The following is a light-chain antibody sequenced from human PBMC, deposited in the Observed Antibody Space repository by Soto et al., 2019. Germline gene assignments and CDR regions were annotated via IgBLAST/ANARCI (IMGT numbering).Light chain of an antibody. CDR3: QQYGSSPLT. Sequence: DIQMTQSPSSLSSSVGYRFAVTCRASQSISSYLNWYQQKPGKAPKLLIYAASSLQSGVPSRFSGSGSGTDFTLTISRLEPEGFAVYYCQQYGSSPLTFGGGTKVDIK. J-gene: IGKJ4*01. CDR1: QSISSY. CDR2: AAS. V-gene: IGKV1-39*01.